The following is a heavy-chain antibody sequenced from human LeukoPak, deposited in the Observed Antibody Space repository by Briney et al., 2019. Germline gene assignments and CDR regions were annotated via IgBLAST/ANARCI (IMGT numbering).Heavy chain of an antibody. CDR1: GFTFSGHW. D-gene: IGHD3-22*01. CDR3: SRGHYYDSSRAPDY. V-gene: IGHV3-74*01. CDR2: INNEGSHT. Sequence: GGSLRLPCAASGFTFSGHWMHWVRQAPGKGLVWVSRINNEGSHTTYADAVTGRFSISRDNAKNTLYLQMNSLRVEDTAVYYCSRGHYYDSSRAPDYWGQGTLVTVSS. J-gene: IGHJ4*02.